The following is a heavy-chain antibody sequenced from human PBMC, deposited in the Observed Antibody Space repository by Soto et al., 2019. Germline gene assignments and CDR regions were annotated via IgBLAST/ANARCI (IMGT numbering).Heavy chain of an antibody. Sequence: PGGSLRLSCAASGFTFSSYEMNWVRQAPGKGLEWVSYISSSGSTIYYADSVKGRFTISRDNAKNSLYLQMNSLRAEDTAVYYCARVLNSPHANAFDIWGQGTMVTVSS. CDR3: ARVLNSPHANAFDI. J-gene: IGHJ3*02. CDR1: GFTFSSYE. D-gene: IGHD1-1*01. CDR2: ISSSGSTI. V-gene: IGHV3-48*03.